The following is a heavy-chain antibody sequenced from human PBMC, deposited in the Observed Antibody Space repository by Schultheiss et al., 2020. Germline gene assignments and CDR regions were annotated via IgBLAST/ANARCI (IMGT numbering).Heavy chain of an antibody. CDR2: ISSSGSTI. CDR3: ARAYSGYDPEDY. V-gene: IGHV3-48*03. D-gene: IGHD5-12*01. J-gene: IGHJ4*02. Sequence: GGSLRLSCAASGFTFDDYAMHWVRQAPGKGLEWVSYISSSGSTIYYADSVKGRFTISRDNAKNSLYLQMNSLRAEDTALYYCARAYSGYDPEDYWGQGTLVTVSA. CDR1: GFTFDDYA.